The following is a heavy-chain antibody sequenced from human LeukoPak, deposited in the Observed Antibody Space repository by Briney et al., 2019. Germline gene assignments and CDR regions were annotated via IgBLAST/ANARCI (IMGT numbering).Heavy chain of an antibody. CDR2: ITNSGST. Sequence: SETLSLTCTVSGVSISSSYWSWIRQPPGKGLEWIGYITNSGSTSYNPSLKSRVTLSVDTSKNQFSLKLTSVTAADTAVYHCARHGRYFDYWGQGALVTVSS. CDR3: ARHGRYFDY. CDR1: GVSISSSY. V-gene: IGHV4-59*08. J-gene: IGHJ4*02.